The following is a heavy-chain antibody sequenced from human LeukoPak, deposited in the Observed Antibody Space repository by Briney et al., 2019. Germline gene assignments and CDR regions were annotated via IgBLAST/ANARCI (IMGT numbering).Heavy chain of an antibody. CDR3: ARDGLPEAYYYGSSGAELDY. V-gene: IGHV3-7*01. Sequence: GRSLRLSCAASGFTFSSYWMSWVRQAPGKGLEWVANIKQDGSEKYYVDSVKGRFTISRDNAKNSLYLQMNSLRAEDTAVYYCARDGLPEAYYYGSSGAELDYWGQGTLVTVSS. J-gene: IGHJ4*02. D-gene: IGHD3-22*01. CDR2: IKQDGSEK. CDR1: GFTFSSYW.